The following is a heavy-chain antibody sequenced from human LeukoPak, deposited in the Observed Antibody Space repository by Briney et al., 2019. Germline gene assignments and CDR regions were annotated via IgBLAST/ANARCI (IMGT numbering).Heavy chain of an antibody. CDR1: GFTFSSYA. CDR2: ISGSGGST. D-gene: IGHD3-10*01. J-gene: IGHJ4*02. Sequence: GGSLRLSCAASGFTFSSYAMSWVRQAPGKGLEWVSAISGSGGSTYYADSVKGRFTISRDNSKNTLYPQMNSLRAEDTAVYYCAKWDARITMVRGDEALDYWGQGTLVTVSS. CDR3: AKWDARITMVRGDEALDY. V-gene: IGHV3-23*01.